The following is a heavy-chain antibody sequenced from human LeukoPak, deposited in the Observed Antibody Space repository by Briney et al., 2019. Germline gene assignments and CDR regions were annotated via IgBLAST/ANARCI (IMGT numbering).Heavy chain of an antibody. CDR1: GFTFSTNA. J-gene: IGHJ5*02. CDR2: ISGRTGST. V-gene: IGHV3-23*01. CDR3: ARGRGGSSWFDP. Sequence: GSLRLSCAASGFTFSTNAMSWVRQAPGKGLEWVSAISGRTGSTYYADSVKGRFTISRDNSKNTLYLQMDTLRAEDTAVYYCARGRGGSSWFDPWGQGTLVTVSS. D-gene: IGHD3-10*01.